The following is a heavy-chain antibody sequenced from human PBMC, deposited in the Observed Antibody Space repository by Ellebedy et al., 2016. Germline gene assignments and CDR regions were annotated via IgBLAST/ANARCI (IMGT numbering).Heavy chain of an antibody. CDR2: IIPIFGTA. Sequence: SVKVSXXASGGTFSSYAISWVRQAPGQGLEWMGGIIPIFGTANYAQKFQGRVTITADESTSTAYMELSSLRSEDTAVYYCARDPDDFWSGWGDAFDIWGQGTMVTVSS. D-gene: IGHD3-3*01. CDR1: GGTFSSYA. J-gene: IGHJ3*02. V-gene: IGHV1-69*13. CDR3: ARDPDDFWSGWGDAFDI.